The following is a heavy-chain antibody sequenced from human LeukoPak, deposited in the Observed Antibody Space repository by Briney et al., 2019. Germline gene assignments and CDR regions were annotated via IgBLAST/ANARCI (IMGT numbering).Heavy chain of an antibody. CDR3: AKQPHYGGYYFDY. J-gene: IGHJ4*02. CDR2: IGTAGDT. CDR1: GFTFSSYD. D-gene: IGHD4-23*01. V-gene: IGHV3-13*01. Sequence: GGSLRLSCAASGFTFSSYDMHWVRQITGRGLEWVSGIGTAGDTYSPGSVKGRFTISRDNSKNTLYLQMNSLRAEDTAVYYCAKQPHYGGYYFDYWGQGTLVTVSS.